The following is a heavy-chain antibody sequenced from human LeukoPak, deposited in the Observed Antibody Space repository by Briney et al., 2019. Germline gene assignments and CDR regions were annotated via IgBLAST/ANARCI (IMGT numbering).Heavy chain of an antibody. CDR1: GFTFDDYA. Sequence: GGSLRLSCAASGFTFDDYAMHWVRQAPGKGLEWVSGISWNSGSIGYADSVKGRFTISRDNAKNSLYLQMNSLRAEDMALYYCAKATGYCSGGSCLYDAFDIWGQGTMVTVSS. CDR3: AKATGYCSGGSCLYDAFDI. CDR2: ISWNSGSI. V-gene: IGHV3-9*03. J-gene: IGHJ3*02. D-gene: IGHD2-15*01.